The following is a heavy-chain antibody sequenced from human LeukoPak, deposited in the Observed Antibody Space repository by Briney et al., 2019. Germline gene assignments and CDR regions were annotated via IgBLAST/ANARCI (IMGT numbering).Heavy chain of an antibody. V-gene: IGHV3-33*01. CDR3: ATNSGSPGGY. CDR1: GFTFSDYT. Sequence: PGRSLRLSCAASGFTFSDYTIHWVRQAPGKGLEWVAVIWYDGSSKYYADSVKGRFTISRDNSKNTLYLQMNSLRAEDTAMYYCATNSGSPGGYWGQGTLVTVSS. CDR2: IWYDGSSK. D-gene: IGHD1-26*01. J-gene: IGHJ4*02.